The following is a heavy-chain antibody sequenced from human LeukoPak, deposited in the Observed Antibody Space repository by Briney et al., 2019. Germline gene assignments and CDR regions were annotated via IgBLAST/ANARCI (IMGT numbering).Heavy chain of an antibody. J-gene: IGHJ4*02. D-gene: IGHD3-22*01. Sequence: PGGSLRLSRAASGFTISSYSMDWVRQAPGKGLEWVSSISSSSSYIYYADSVKGRFTISRDNAKNSLYLQMNSLRAEDTAVYYCARGSSGSFDYWGQGTLVTVSS. CDR2: ISSSSSYI. V-gene: IGHV3-21*01. CDR3: ARGSSGSFDY. CDR1: GFTISSYS.